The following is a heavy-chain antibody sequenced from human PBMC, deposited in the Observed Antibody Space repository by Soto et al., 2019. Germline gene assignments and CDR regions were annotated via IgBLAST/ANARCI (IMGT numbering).Heavy chain of an antibody. CDR1: GYTFTSYG. CDR2: ISAYNGNT. V-gene: IGHV1-18*01. CDR3: ASGGGGSSWDYYYYGMDV. Sequence: QVQLVQSGAEVKKPGASVKVSCKASGYTFTSYGISWVRQAPGQGLEWMGWISAYNGNTNYAQKLQGRVTMTTDTATSTAYRELRSLRSDDTAVYYCASGGGGSSWDYYYYGMDVWGQGTTVTVSS. D-gene: IGHD6-13*01. J-gene: IGHJ6*02.